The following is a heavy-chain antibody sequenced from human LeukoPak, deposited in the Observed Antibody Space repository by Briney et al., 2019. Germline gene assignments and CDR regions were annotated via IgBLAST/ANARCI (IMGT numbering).Heavy chain of an antibody. J-gene: IGHJ4*02. V-gene: IGHV3-30*03. CDR3: ARDRAWNYFDY. CDR1: GFTFSRHG. CDR2: ISNDGSRK. D-gene: IGHD3-3*01. Sequence: QPGGSLRRSCAPSGFTFSRHGMHWVRQAPGKGLEWVAIISNDGSRKDYAHSVEGRFTISRDNSKNTLYLQMDSLRAEDTAVYYCARDRAWNYFDYWGQGTLVTVSS.